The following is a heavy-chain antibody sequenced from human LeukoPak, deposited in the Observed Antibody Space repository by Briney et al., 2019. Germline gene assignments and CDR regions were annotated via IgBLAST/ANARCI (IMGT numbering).Heavy chain of an antibody. V-gene: IGHV6-1*01. CDR1: GDSVSSNIAT. CDR3: ARATSATGQNCFDP. Sequence: SQTLSLTCAISGDSVSSNIATWNWIMQSPSRGVEWLGRTYYRSKWFSDYAVSVKGRITINPDTSNNQFSLQLSSVIPEDTAVYYCARATSATGQNCFDPWGQGTLVAVSS. CDR2: TYYRSKWFS. J-gene: IGHJ5*02. D-gene: IGHD6-13*01.